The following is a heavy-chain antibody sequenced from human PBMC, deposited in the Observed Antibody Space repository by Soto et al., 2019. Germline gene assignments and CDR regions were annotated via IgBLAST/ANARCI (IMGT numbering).Heavy chain of an antibody. V-gene: IGHV3-33*01. Sequence: PGGSLRLSCAASGFTFSSYGMHWVRQAPGKGLEWVAVIWYDGSNKYYADSVKGRFTISRDNSKNTLYAQMNSLRAEDTAVYYCARDLSGSYYEDYFDYWGQGTLVTVSS. CDR2: IWYDGSNK. D-gene: IGHD1-26*01. CDR3: ARDLSGSYYEDYFDY. CDR1: GFTFSSYG. J-gene: IGHJ4*02.